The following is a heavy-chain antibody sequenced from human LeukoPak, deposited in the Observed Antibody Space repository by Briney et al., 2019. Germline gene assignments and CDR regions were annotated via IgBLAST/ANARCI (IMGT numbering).Heavy chain of an antibody. CDR3: ARAHGSAVAGYFDY. CDR2: ISSSSSTI. Sequence: QPGGSLRLSCAASGFTFSSYSMNWVRQAPGKGLEWVSYISSSSSTIYYADSVKGRFTISRDNAKNSLYLQMNSLRAEDTAVYYCARAHGSAVAGYFDYWGQGTLVTVSS. D-gene: IGHD6-19*01. J-gene: IGHJ4*02. CDR1: GFTFSSYS. V-gene: IGHV3-48*04.